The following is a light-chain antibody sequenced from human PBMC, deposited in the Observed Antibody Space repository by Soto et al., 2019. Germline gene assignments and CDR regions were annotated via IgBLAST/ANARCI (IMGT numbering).Light chain of an antibody. CDR2: GAS. V-gene: IGKV3-20*01. Sequence: EIVLTQSPGTLSLSPGERATLSCRASQSVSSSCLAWYQQKPGQAPRLLIYGASSRATGIPDRFSGSGSGTDFTLTISRLEPEDFALYYCQQYGNSPSLTFGGGTNVEIK. CDR3: QQYGNSPSLT. CDR1: QSVSSSC. J-gene: IGKJ4*01.